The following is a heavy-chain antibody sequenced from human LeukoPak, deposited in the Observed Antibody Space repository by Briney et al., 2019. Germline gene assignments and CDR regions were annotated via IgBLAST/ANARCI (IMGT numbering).Heavy chain of an antibody. D-gene: IGHD4-17*01. CDR3: AKGPRTTVTFDY. V-gene: IGHV3-23*01. J-gene: IGHJ4*02. CDR2: ISGSGATT. Sequence: GGSLRLSCAASGIXFSSYAMSWVRQAPGKGLEWVSTISGSGATTYYGDSVKGRFTISRDNSKNTLYLQMNKLRAEETAVYYCAKGPRTTVTFDYWGQGTLVTVSS. CDR1: GIXFSSYA.